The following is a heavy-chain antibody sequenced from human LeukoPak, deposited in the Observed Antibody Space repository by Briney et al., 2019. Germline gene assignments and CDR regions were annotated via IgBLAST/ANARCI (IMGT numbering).Heavy chain of an antibody. Sequence: GGSLRLSCTGSGFIFSTYWMHWVRQAPGKGLVWVSRIKTDGSTKYYADSVKGRFTISRGNSKNTLYLQMNSLRAEDTAVYYCAKAWGLYSSSSPFDYWGQGTLVTVSS. J-gene: IGHJ4*02. CDR3: AKAWGLYSSSSPFDY. CDR1: GFIFSTYW. CDR2: IKTDGSTK. D-gene: IGHD6-6*01. V-gene: IGHV3-74*01.